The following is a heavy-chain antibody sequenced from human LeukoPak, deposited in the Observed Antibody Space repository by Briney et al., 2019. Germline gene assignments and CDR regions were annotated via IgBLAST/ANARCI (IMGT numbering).Heavy chain of an antibody. CDR3: ARHPRYFDSVGGIDY. Sequence: KGGESLKISCKGSGYSFTSYWIGWVRQMPGKGLEWMGIIYPGDSDTRYSPSFQGQVTISADKSISTAYLQWSSLKASDTAMYYCARHPRYFDSVGGIDYWGQGTLVTVSS. CDR2: IYPGDSDT. CDR1: GYSFTSYW. D-gene: IGHD3-9*01. J-gene: IGHJ4*02. V-gene: IGHV5-51*01.